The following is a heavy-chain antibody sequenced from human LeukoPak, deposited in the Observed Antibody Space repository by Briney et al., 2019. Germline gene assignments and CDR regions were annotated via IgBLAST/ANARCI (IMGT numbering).Heavy chain of an antibody. Sequence: PGGSPRLSCAASGFTFSSYEMNWVRQAPGKGLEWVSYISSSGSTIYYADSVKGRFTISRDNAKNSLYLQMNSLRAEDTAVYYCALPIEMAIPGRYWGQGTLVTVSS. D-gene: IGHD5-24*01. CDR2: ISSSGSTI. V-gene: IGHV3-48*03. CDR3: ALPIEMAIPGRY. J-gene: IGHJ4*02. CDR1: GFTFSSYE.